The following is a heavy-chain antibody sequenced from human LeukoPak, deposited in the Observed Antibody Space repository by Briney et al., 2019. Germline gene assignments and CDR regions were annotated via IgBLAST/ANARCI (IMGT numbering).Heavy chain of an antibody. D-gene: IGHD3-16*01. CDR3: ARNYDYDDAFDI. Sequence: WASVTVSCKASGGTFSSYAISWVRQAPGQGLEWMGGIIPIFGTANYAQKFQGRVTITADESTSTAYMELSSLRSEDTVVYYCARNYDYDDAFDIWGQGTMVTVSS. V-gene: IGHV1-69*01. CDR2: IIPIFGTA. J-gene: IGHJ3*02. CDR1: GGTFSSYA.